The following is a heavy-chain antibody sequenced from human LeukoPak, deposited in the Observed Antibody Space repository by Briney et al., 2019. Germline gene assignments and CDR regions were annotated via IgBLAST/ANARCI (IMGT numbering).Heavy chain of an antibody. CDR3: ARDSSYYDSSGYYYPEYFQH. CDR2: IIPIFGTT. D-gene: IGHD3-22*01. V-gene: IGHV1-69*05. CDR1: GGTFSSYA. J-gene: IGHJ1*01. Sequence: SVKVSCKASGGTFSSYAISWVRQAPGQGLEWMGGIIPIFGTTNYAQKFQGGVTITTDESTSTAYMELSSLRSEDTAVYYCARDSSYYDSSGYYYPEYFQHWGQGTLVTVSS.